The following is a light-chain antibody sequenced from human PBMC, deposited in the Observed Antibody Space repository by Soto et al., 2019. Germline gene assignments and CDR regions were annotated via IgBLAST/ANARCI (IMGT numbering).Light chain of an antibody. J-gene: IGLJ2*01. CDR1: SSNIGSNT. CDR3: ATWDDSLNGGV. Sequence: QSVLTQPPSASGTPGQRVTISCSGSSSNIGSNTVTWYQQLPGTAPKLLIYSNGQRPSGVPDRFSGSKSGTSASLAISGLKSEDEADYYCATWDDSLNGGVFGGGTKLTVL. V-gene: IGLV1-44*01. CDR2: SNG.